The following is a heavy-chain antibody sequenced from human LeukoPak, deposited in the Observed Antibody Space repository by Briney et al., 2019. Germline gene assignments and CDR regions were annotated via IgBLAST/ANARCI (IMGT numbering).Heavy chain of an antibody. CDR2: IYGGDTT. CDR3: ARGHRDSGSYTRGYFDY. Sequence: QPGGSLRLSCAASGFTFSSYAMSWVRQAPGRGLEWVSVIYGGDTTYYADSVKGRFTISRDISKNTLYLQMNSLRAEDTAIYYCARGHRDSGSYTRGYFDYWGQGTLVTVSS. D-gene: IGHD1-26*01. CDR1: GFTFSSYA. J-gene: IGHJ4*02. V-gene: IGHV3-23*03.